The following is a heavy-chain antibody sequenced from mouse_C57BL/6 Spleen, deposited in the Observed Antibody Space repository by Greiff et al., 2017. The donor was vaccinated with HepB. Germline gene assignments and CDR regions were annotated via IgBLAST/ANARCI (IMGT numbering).Heavy chain of an antibody. Sequence: VQLQQSGAELVRPGASVKLSCIASGFNIKDDYMHWVKQRPEQGLEWIGWIDPENGDTEYASKFQGKATITADTSSNTAYLQLSSLTSEDTAVYYCTTLTTVEGNAYWGQGTLVTVSA. V-gene: IGHV14-4*01. CDR1: GFNIKDDY. J-gene: IGHJ3*01. D-gene: IGHD1-1*01. CDR3: TTLTTVEGNAY. CDR2: IDPENGDT.